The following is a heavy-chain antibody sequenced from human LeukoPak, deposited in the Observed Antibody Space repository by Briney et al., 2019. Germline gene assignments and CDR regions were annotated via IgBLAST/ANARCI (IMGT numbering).Heavy chain of an antibody. D-gene: IGHD1-26*01. Sequence: PGGSLRLSCAASGLTFSPYNMNWVRQAPGKGLEWVSSISSSSSYIYYADSVKGRFTISRDNAKNSLYLQMNSLRAEDTAVYYCARPASGTYLADFWGPGTLVTVSS. V-gene: IGHV3-21*06. J-gene: IGHJ4*02. CDR3: ARPASGTYLADF. CDR1: GLTFSPYN. CDR2: ISSSSSYI.